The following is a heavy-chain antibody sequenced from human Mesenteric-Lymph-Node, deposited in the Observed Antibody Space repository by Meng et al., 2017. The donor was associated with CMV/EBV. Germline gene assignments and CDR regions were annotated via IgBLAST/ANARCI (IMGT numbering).Heavy chain of an antibody. Sequence: ASVKVSCKASGYTFTAYYIHWVRQAPGQGLKWMGWINPNSGGTHYAQKFQGRVTMTWDTSTDTVYMEVSSLRSEDTAVYYCARATTIFGVVIYHIDPWGQGTLVTVSS. V-gene: IGHV1-2*02. CDR2: INPNSGGT. D-gene: IGHD3-3*01. J-gene: IGHJ5*02. CDR3: ARATTIFGVVIYHIDP. CDR1: GYTFTAYY.